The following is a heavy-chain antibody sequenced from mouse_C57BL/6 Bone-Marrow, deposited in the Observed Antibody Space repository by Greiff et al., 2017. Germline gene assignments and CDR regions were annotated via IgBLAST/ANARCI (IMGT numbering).Heavy chain of an antibody. Sequence: QVQLQQSGTELVKPGASVKLSCKASGYTFTSYWMHWVKQRPGQGLEWIGNINPSNGGTNYNEKFKSKATLTVDKSSSTAYMQLSSLTSEDSAVYYCARFYYYGSRVYAMDYWGQGTSVTVSS. J-gene: IGHJ4*01. V-gene: IGHV1-53*01. CDR1: GYTFTSYW. CDR2: INPSNGGT. CDR3: ARFYYYGSRVYAMDY. D-gene: IGHD1-1*01.